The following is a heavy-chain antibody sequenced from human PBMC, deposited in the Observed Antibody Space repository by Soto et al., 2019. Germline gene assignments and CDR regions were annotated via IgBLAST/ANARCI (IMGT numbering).Heavy chain of an antibody. D-gene: IGHD3-22*01. Sequence: GASVNVSCKASGYTFTGYYMHWVRQAPGQGLEWMGWINPNSGGTNYAQKFQGWVTMTRDTSISTAYMELSRLRSDDTAVYYCARDNYYDSSGYYTGKIYYYGMEVWGHGTTATVS. V-gene: IGHV1-2*04. CDR1: GYTFTGYY. J-gene: IGHJ6*02. CDR2: INPNSGGT. CDR3: ARDNYYDSSGYYTGKIYYYGMEV.